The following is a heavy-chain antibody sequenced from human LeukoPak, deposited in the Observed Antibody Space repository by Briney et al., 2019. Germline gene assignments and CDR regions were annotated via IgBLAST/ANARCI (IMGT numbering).Heavy chain of an antibody. CDR3: ARDRVVVPAAFDY. V-gene: IGHV1-2*02. CDR1: GDTYTAHY. Sequence: GASVKVSCKASGDTYTAHYMHWGRQAPGQRLEWMGWINPNSGGTNYAQKLQGRVTMTRDTSISTAYMELSRLRSDDRAVDYCARDRVVVPAAFDYWGQGTLVTVSS. D-gene: IGHD2-2*01. J-gene: IGHJ4*02. CDR2: INPNSGGT.